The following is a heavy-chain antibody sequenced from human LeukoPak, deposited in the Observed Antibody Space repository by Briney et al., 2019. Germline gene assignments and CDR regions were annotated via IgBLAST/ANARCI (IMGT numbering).Heavy chain of an antibody. J-gene: IGHJ4*02. V-gene: IGHV4-39*07. CDR2: VNHSGST. CDR1: GGSISSSSYY. Sequence: SETLSLTCTVSGGSISSSSYYWSWIRQPPGKGLEWIGEVNHSGSTNYNPSLKSRVTISVDTSKNQFSLKLSSVTAADTAVYYCARVLMVYAISSYYFDYWGQGTLVTVSS. CDR3: ARVLMVYAISSYYFDY. D-gene: IGHD2-8*01.